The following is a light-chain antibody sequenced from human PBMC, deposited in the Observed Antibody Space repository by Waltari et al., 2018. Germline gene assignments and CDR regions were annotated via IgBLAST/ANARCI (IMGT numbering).Light chain of an antibody. Sequence: IQLTQSRFSLSASVGDRVTITSRASQGIASNLARYQQKPGKAPALLIYAASTLQTGVPSRFSGSGSGTDFTLTISSLQPEDLAVYHCQQLHSYPLTFGGGTTVDI. CDR2: AAS. V-gene: IGKV1-9*01. J-gene: IGKJ4*01. CDR3: QQLHSYPLT. CDR1: QGIASN.